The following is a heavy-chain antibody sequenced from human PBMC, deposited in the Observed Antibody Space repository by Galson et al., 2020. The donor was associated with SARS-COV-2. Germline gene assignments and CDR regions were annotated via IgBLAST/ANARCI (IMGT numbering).Heavy chain of an antibody. D-gene: IGHD2-21*02. V-gene: IGHV4-39*02. CDR1: GGSISTTSYF. Sequence: SETLSLTCTVSGGSISTTSYFWGWIRQPPGKGLEWIGTISYSGTTYYNPSLRSRVTISVDTSKNQFSLNLNYVTAADTAVYYCAREENFFLVVTATRMCYFDYWGRGTLATVSS. J-gene: IGHJ4*02. CDR2: ISYSGTT. CDR3: AREENFFLVVTATRMCYFDY.